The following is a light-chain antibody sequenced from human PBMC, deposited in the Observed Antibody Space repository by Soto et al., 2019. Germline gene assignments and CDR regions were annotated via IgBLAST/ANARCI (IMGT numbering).Light chain of an antibody. CDR2: GAS. V-gene: IGKV3-20*01. CDR3: QQYRSFRIT. Sequence: EIVLTQSPGTLSLSPGERATLSCRASQSVSSSYLAWYQQKPGQAPRLLIYGASSRATGIPDRFSGSGSGTDFTITISRLEPEDFAVYYCQQYRSFRITFGQGTRLEIK. CDR1: QSVSSSY. J-gene: IGKJ5*01.